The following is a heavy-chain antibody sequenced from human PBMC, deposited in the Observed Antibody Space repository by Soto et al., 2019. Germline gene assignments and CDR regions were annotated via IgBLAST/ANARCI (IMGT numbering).Heavy chain of an antibody. CDR1: GGTFSSYT. Sequence: QVQMVQSGAEVKKPGSSVKVSCKASGGTFSSYTITWVRQAPGQGLEWMGGISTIFGTANYAQKFQGRVTITADESTSTSDMELSSLRSEDTAVYYCAREGGSRSYRYYATLVWGHGSTVTVSS. J-gene: IGHJ6*02. D-gene: IGHD3-10*01. CDR3: AREGGSRSYRYYATLV. CDR2: ISTIFGTA. V-gene: IGHV1-69*12.